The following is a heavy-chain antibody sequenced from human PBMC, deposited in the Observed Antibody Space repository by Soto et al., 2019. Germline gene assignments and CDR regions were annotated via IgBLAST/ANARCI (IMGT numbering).Heavy chain of an antibody. CDR2: ISSSGSTI. CDR3: ARDKHNWFGELFNFDY. Sequence: PGGSLRLSCAASGFTFSDYYMSWIRQAPGKGLEWVSYISSSGSTIYYADSVKGRFTISRDNAKNSLYLQMNSLRAEDTAVYYCARDKHNWFGELFNFDYWGQGTLVTVSS. CDR1: GFTFSDYY. V-gene: IGHV3-11*01. J-gene: IGHJ4*02. D-gene: IGHD3-10*01.